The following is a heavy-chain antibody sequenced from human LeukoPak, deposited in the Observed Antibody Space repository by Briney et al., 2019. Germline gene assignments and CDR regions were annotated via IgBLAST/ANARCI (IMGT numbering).Heavy chain of an antibody. CDR2: ISGSGGST. D-gene: IGHD3-3*01. CDR3: AKRSMRRITIFGVVNYYFDY. Sequence: GGSLRLSCAASGFTFSSYAMSWVRQAPGKGLEWVSAISGSGGSTYYADSVKGRFTISRDNSKNTLYLQMNSLRAEDTAVYYCAKRSMRRITIFGVVNYYFDYWGQGTLVTVSS. J-gene: IGHJ4*02. V-gene: IGHV3-23*01. CDR1: GFTFSSYA.